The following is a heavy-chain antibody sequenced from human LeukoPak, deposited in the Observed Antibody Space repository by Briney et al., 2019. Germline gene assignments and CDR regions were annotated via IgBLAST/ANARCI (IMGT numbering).Heavy chain of an antibody. CDR1: GFTFSTYI. J-gene: IGHJ4*02. CDR2: ISDTSTYV. V-gene: IGHV3-21*01. CDR3: ASDPGRYGHPYYFDY. D-gene: IGHD5-18*01. Sequence: GGSLRLSCAASGFTFSTYIMSWVRQAPGKGLEWVSSISDTSTYVYYADSVKGRFTISRDNAKNSLYLQMNSLRAEDTVVYYCASDPGRYGHPYYFDYWGQGTLVTVSS.